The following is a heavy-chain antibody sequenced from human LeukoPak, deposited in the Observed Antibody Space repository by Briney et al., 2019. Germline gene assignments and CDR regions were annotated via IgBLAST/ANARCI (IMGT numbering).Heavy chain of an antibody. D-gene: IGHD1-26*01. V-gene: IGHV3-30-3*01. J-gene: IGHJ4*02. CDR3: ARGEPHDY. CDR1: GFTFSSYA. Sequence: GGSLRLSCAASGFTFSSYAMHWVRQAPGKGLEWVAVISYDGSNKYYADSVRGRFTISRDNSKNTLYLQMNSLRAEDTAVYYCARGEPHDYWGQGTLVTVSS. CDR2: ISYDGSNK.